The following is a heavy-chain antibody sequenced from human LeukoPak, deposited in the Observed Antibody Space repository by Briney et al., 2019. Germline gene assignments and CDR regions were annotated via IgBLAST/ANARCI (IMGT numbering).Heavy chain of an antibody. CDR2: MSYDGTNE. V-gene: IGHV3-30-3*01. Sequence: GGSLRLSCAASGFMFSNYAMHWVRQAPGKGLDWVALMSYDGTNEKYADSVKGRFTMSRDNSKDTLYLQMNSLRAEDTAIYYCARESGRRSDKDFLDYWGQGTPVTVSS. CDR1: GFMFSNYA. CDR3: ARESGRRSDKDFLDY. D-gene: IGHD3-3*01. J-gene: IGHJ4*02.